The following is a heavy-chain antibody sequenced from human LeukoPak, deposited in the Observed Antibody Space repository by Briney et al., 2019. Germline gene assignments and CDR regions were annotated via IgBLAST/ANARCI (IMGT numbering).Heavy chain of an antibody. CDR3: ARDRYCSSTSCYTAGGWFDP. Sequence: SETLSLTCTVSGGSISSYYWSWLRQPAGKGLERIGPIYTSGSTNYNPSLKSRVTMSVDTSKNQFSLKLSSVTAADTAVYYCARDRYCSSTSCYTAGGWFDPWGQGTLVTDSS. V-gene: IGHV4-4*07. CDR2: IYTSGST. J-gene: IGHJ5*02. CDR1: GGSISSYY. D-gene: IGHD2-2*02.